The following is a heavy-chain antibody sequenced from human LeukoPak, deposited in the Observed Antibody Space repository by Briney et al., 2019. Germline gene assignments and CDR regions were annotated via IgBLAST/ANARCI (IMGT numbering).Heavy chain of an antibody. D-gene: IGHD6-13*01. J-gene: IGHJ4*02. Sequence: HGESLKISCKGSGYSFTSHWIGRVRQMAGKGLEWMGTIYPGDSDTRYSPSFQGQVTISADKSISTAYLQWSSLKASDTAMYYCARLQKQHPPGDYWGQGTLVTVSS. CDR3: ARLQKQHPPGDY. CDR2: IYPGDSDT. CDR1: GYSFTSHW. V-gene: IGHV5-51*01.